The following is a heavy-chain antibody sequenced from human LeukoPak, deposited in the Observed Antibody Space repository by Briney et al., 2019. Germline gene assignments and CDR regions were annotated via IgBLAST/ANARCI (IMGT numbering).Heavy chain of an antibody. CDR2: ISASGGST. V-gene: IGHV3-64*01. D-gene: IGHD6-19*01. CDR1: GFTFSSYA. J-gene: IGHJ4*02. Sequence: PGGCLRLSCAASGFTFSSYALHWVRQAPGKGLEYVSAISASGGSTYYANSVKGRFTISRDNSKNTLYLQMGSLRIEDMAVYYCARVANAGYSSGWYWDYFDFWGQGTLVTVSS. CDR3: ARVANAGYSSGWYWDYFDF.